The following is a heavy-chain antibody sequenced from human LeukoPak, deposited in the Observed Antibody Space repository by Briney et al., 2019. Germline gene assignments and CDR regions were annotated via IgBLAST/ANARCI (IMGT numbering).Heavy chain of an antibody. CDR1: GGSISSSSYY. D-gene: IGHD3-10*01. V-gene: IGHV4-39*01. J-gene: IGHJ4*02. CDR3: ASRTPNNYDGSGSYSALFDY. Sequence: SETLSLTCTVSGGSISSSSYYWGWIRQPPGKGLEWIGSIYYSGSTYYNPSLKSRVTISVDTSKNQFSLKLSSVTAADTAVYYCASRTPNNYDGSGSYSALFDYWGQGTLVTVSS. CDR2: IYYSGST.